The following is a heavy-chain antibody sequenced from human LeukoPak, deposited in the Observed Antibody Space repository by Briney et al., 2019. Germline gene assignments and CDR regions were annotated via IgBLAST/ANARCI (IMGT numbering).Heavy chain of an antibody. D-gene: IGHD4-17*01. Sequence: GGSLRLSCAASAFPFSSYAMSWVRQPPGKGLECISTISDSFRITDDADSVKGRFTISRDNSKNTLYLQMNTLRAEDTAVYYCAKRHGDYFDYWGQGTLVTVSS. V-gene: IGHV3-23*01. CDR1: AFPFSSYA. CDR3: AKRHGDYFDY. J-gene: IGHJ4*02. CDR2: ISDSFRIT.